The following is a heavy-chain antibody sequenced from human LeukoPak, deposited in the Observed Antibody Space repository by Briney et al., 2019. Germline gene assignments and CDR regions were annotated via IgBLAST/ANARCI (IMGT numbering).Heavy chain of an antibody. J-gene: IGHJ4*02. D-gene: IGHD5-18*01. CDR3: ARDQRGFSSSKYYFDY. V-gene: IGHV3-33*01. CDR1: GFSFSSYG. Sequence: GGSLRLSCAASGFSFSSYGMHWVRQAPGKGLEWVAVIWYDGTNKYYADSVKGRFTISRDNSKNTLYLQMNSLRAEDTAAYYCARDQRGFSSSKYYFDYWGQGTLVTVSS. CDR2: IWYDGTNK.